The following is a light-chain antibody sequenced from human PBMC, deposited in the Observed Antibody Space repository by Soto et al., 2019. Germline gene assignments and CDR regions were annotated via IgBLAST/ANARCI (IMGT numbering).Light chain of an antibody. V-gene: IGKV3-20*01. CDR2: GAS. J-gene: IGKJ4*01. Sequence: EIVLTQSPGTLSLSPGERVTLSCRASQNVSSTYLGWYQQKPGQAPRLLIYGASSRATGIPDRFSGSGSGTDFTLTISRLEPEDFAVYYCQQLSRYPSTFGGGTKVEIK. CDR3: QQLSRYPST. CDR1: QNVSSTY.